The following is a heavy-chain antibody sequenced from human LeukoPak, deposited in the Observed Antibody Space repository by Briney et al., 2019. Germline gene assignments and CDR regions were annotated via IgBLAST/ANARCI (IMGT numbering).Heavy chain of an antibody. CDR3: ARVTTLTRDDRGISHWYFDL. Sequence: SETLSLTCTVSGGSIISGGYYWGWIRQNPLKGLEWIAYIYSSGSTYNSPSFRGRFALSVDTSKNQFSLSLTSVGDADTAVYYCARVTTLTRDDRGISHWYFDLWGRGAQVTVSS. CDR2: IYSSGST. D-gene: IGHD4-17*01. V-gene: IGHV4-31*03. J-gene: IGHJ2*01. CDR1: GGSIISGGYY.